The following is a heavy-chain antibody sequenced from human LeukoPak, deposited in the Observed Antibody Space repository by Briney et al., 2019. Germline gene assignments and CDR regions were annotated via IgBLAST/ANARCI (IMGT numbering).Heavy chain of an antibody. CDR2: ISAYNGNT. D-gene: IGHD5-18*01. CDR3: AREGNTYGSNWFDP. J-gene: IGHJ5*02. Sequence: GASVRVSCKASGYTFTRYAINWVRQAPGQGLEWMGWISAYNGNTNYAQKLQGRVTMTTDTSTSTAYMELRSLRSDDTAVYYCAREGNTYGSNWFDPWGQGTLVTVSS. V-gene: IGHV1-18*01. CDR1: GYTFTRYA.